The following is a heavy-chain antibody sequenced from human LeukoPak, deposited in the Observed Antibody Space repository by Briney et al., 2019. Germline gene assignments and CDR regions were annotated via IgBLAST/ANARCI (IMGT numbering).Heavy chain of an antibody. CDR1: GFTFVNYA. V-gene: IGHV3-23*01. CDR3: AKVGLAVAGTMNDAFDI. D-gene: IGHD6-19*01. CDR2: ISGSGGST. Sequence: GGSLRLSCTASGFTFVNYAMSWVRQAPGKGLEWVSAISGSGGSTYYADSVKGRFTISRDNSKNTLYLQMNSLRAEDTAVYYCAKVGLAVAGTMNDAFDIWGQGTMVTVSS. J-gene: IGHJ3*02.